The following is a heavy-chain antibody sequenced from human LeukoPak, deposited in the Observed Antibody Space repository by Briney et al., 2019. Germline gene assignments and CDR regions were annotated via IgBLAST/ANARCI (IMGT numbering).Heavy chain of an antibody. CDR2: ISSSGSTI. CDR1: GFTFSDYY. V-gene: IGHV3-11*01. D-gene: IGHD6-19*01. CDR3: AKISSSGPGGADY. Sequence: GGSLRLSCAASGFTFSDYYMSWIRQAPGKGLEWVSYISSSGSTIYYADSVKGRLTISRDNAKNSLYLQMNSLRAEDTALYYCAKISSSGPGGADYWGQGTLVTVSS. J-gene: IGHJ4*02.